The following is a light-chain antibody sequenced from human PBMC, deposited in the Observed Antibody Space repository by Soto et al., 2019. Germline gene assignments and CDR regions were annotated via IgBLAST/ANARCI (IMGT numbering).Light chain of an antibody. CDR2: NES. Sequence: DIQMTQSPSSLSASVGDRVTITCRASQGISNDLAWYQQKTGKVPKFLIYNESTLQSGVPSRLSGSGSGTDFTLTISSLQPEDVATYYCQKYNTAPWTFGQGTKVEIK. CDR1: QGISND. CDR3: QKYNTAPWT. J-gene: IGKJ1*01. V-gene: IGKV1-27*01.